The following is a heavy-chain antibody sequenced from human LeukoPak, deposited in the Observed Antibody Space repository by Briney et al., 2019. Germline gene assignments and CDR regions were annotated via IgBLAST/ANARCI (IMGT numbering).Heavy chain of an antibody. V-gene: IGHV1-2*02. Sequence: ASVKVSCKASGYDFSDLYFHWVRQAPGQGLEWMGWINPYSGASIYAQKFQGRVTIETSSSTVYMQLSRLGYDDTAVYYCATASVTRMRDPWGQGTLVTVSS. CDR3: ATASVTRMRDP. CDR2: INPYSGAS. J-gene: IGHJ5*02. CDR1: GYDFSDLY.